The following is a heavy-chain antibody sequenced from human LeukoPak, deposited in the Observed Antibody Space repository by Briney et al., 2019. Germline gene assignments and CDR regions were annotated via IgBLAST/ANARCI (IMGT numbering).Heavy chain of an antibody. CDR3: ARATTGPWATATDY. D-gene: IGHD2-15*01. CDR1: GFTFSSYA. J-gene: IGHJ4*02. V-gene: IGHV3-30*04. Sequence: GGSLRLSCAASGFTFSSYAMHWVRQAPGKGLEWVAVISYDGSNKYYADSVKGRFTISRDNSKNTLYLQMNSLRAEDTAVYYCARATTGPWATATDYWGQGTLVTVSS. CDR2: ISYDGSNK.